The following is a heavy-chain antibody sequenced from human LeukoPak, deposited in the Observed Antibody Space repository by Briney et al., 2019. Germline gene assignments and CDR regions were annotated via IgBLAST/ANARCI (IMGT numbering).Heavy chain of an antibody. Sequence: GASVKVSCKASGYTFISYGISWVRQAPGQGLEWMGWISAYNGNTNYAQKLQGRVTMTTDTSTSTAHMELRSLRSDDTAVYYCARSSRYNWNYGDRYFDLWGRGTLVTVSS. CDR2: ISAYNGNT. CDR1: GYTFISYG. D-gene: IGHD1-7*01. CDR3: ARSSRYNWNYGDRYFDL. V-gene: IGHV1-18*01. J-gene: IGHJ2*01.